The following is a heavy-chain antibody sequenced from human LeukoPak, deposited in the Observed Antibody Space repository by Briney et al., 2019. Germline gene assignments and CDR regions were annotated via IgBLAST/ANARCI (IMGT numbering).Heavy chain of an antibody. D-gene: IGHD3-10*01. V-gene: IGHV4-34*01. Sequence: SSETLSLTCAVYGGSFSGYYWSWIRQPPGKGLEWIGEINHSGSTNYNPSLKSRVTISVDTSKNQFSLKLSSVTAADTAVYYCARWGSGSYLGYWGQGTLVTVSS. CDR2: INHSGST. CDR1: GGSFSGYY. J-gene: IGHJ4*02. CDR3: ARWGSGSYLGY.